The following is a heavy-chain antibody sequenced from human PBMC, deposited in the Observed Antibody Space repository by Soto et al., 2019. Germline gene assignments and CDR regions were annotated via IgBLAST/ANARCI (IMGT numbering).Heavy chain of an antibody. Sequence: EMQLVESGGGLVKPGGSLRLSCAASGFTFADAWMSWVRQAPGRGLEWVGRIKREADGGTTDYAAPVKGRTTISRDDSKTTLYVPMNSLTTEDTAVYFCTTGLGNGYYNFGYWCQGTRVTVSS. CDR2: IKREADGGTT. V-gene: IGHV3-15*01. CDR3: TTGLGNGYYNFGY. D-gene: IGHD3-22*01. CDR1: GFTFADAW. J-gene: IGHJ4*02.